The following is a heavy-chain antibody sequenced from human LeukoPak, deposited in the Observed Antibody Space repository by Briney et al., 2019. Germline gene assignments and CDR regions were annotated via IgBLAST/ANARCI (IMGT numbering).Heavy chain of an antibody. V-gene: IGHV3-49*03. D-gene: IGHD6-13*01. Sequence: GGSLRLSCRASGFTFGDYAMSWFRQAPGKGLEWVSFIRSKAYGGTTEYAASVKGRFTISRDDSKSIAYLQMNSLKIEDTAVYYCTISYSSSWYEDYWGQGTLVTVSS. CDR1: GFTFGDYA. CDR2: IRSKAYGGTT. J-gene: IGHJ4*02. CDR3: TISYSSSWYEDY.